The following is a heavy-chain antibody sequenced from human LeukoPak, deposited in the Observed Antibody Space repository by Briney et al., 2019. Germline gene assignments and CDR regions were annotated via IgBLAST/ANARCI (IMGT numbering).Heavy chain of an antibody. V-gene: IGHV4-34*01. CDR3: ARPGDFWSGWLGY. CDR1: GGSISSYY. J-gene: IGHJ4*02. CDR2: INHSGST. D-gene: IGHD3-3*01. Sequence: PSETLSLTCTVSGGSISSYYWSWIRQPPGKGLEWIGEINHSGSTNYNPSLKSRVTISVDTSKNQFSLKLSSVTAADTAVYYCARPGDFWSGWLGYWGQGTLVTASS.